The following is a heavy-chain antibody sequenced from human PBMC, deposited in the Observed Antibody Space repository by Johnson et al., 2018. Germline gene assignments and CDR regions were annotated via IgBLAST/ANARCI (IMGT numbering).Heavy chain of an antibody. D-gene: IGHD6-13*01. CDR1: GFTFSSYA. CDR2: ISYDGSNK. CDR3: ARDSCAYSSSCQKVAFDI. V-gene: IGHV3-30-3*01. Sequence: QVQLVQSGGGVVQPGRSLRLSCAASGFTFSSYAMHWVRQAPGKGLEWVAVISYDGSNKYYADSVKGRFTISRDNSKNPLYLQMNSLRAEDTAVYYCARDSCAYSSSCQKVAFDIWGQGTMVTVSS. J-gene: IGHJ3*02.